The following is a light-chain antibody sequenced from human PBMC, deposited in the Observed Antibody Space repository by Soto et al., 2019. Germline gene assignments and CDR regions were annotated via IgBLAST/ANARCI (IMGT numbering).Light chain of an antibody. J-gene: IGKJ2*01. CDR3: AQANSFPYT. CDR2: AAS. CDR1: QEISSW. Sequence: DIQMTQSPSSVSSSVGDRVTITCRASQEISSWLALYQKNPGKAPQLLCFAASILQSGVPSRFVGSGSGTYFTLTISSLQPEEFATYYYAQANSFPYTFGQGTKLEIK. V-gene: IGKV1-12*01.